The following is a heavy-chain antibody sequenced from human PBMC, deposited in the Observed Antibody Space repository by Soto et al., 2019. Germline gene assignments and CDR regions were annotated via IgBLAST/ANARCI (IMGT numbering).Heavy chain of an antibody. CDR2: INPYNHNT. Sequence: QVQLVQSGAEVKKPGASVKVSCKAFGYTFTTYGISWVRQAPGQGLEWMGWINPYNHNTYYAQKIQGRVTMTTDTSTSTAYMELRSLRSDDSATYYCARAEKWVTGNMGGYWGQGTLVTVYS. CDR1: GYTFTTYG. CDR3: ARAEKWVTGNMGGY. V-gene: IGHV1-18*04. D-gene: IGHD1-20*01. J-gene: IGHJ4*02.